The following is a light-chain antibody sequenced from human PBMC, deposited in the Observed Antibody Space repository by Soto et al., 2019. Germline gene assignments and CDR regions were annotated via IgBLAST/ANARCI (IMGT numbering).Light chain of an antibody. J-gene: IGKJ2*01. Sequence: EIVLTQSPGTLSLSPGDRVTLSCRANQSVPSNYLAWYQHKPGQSPRLLIYAASSSDTCVPGRFSGSGSRTAFSLTIRGLESEDFAVYYSPHCGNSSYSLGHGTKWEI. CDR2: AAS. CDR3: PHCGNSSYS. CDR1: QSVPSNY. V-gene: IGKV3-20*01.